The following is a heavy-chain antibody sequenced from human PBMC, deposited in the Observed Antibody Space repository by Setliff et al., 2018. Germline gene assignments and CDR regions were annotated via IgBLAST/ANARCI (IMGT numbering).Heavy chain of an antibody. CDR1: GVTFSNYS. V-gene: IGHV1-69*13. D-gene: IGHD2-15*01. Sequence: SVKVSCKTSGVTFSNYSFNWVRQAPGQGLEWMGGIVPMFAVGTYPQKFQGKVTVTADESTTTVYMELTSLTSDDTSVYFCAGAPPGIWGPYYHYGLEVWGQGTTVTVSS. J-gene: IGHJ6*02. CDR2: IVPMFAVG. CDR3: AGAPPGIWGPYYHYGLEV.